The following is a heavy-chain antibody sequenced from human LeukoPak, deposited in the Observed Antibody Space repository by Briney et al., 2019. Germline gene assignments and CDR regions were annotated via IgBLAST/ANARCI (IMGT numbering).Heavy chain of an antibody. CDR3: AKDPLRITIFGVAMSTLGYFDL. CDR2: ISGGGTTT. J-gene: IGHJ2*01. V-gene: IGHV3-23*01. Sequence: GGSLRLSCGASGFTFSNYGMSWVRQAPGKGFEWVSAISGGGTTTYYADSVKGRFTISRDNSKNTLYLQMNSLRVDDTAVYYCAKDPLRITIFGVAMSTLGYFDLWGRGTLVTVSS. CDR1: GFTFSNYG. D-gene: IGHD3-3*01.